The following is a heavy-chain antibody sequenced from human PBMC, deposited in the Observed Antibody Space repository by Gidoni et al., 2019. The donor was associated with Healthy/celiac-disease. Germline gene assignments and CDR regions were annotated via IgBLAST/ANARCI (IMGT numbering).Heavy chain of an antibody. D-gene: IGHD4-17*01. CDR1: GGTFSSYA. V-gene: IGHV3-23*01. CDR3: AKGVYSDGGVAFDY. Sequence: ESGGGLVQPGGSLRLSCAASGGTFSSYAMSWVRQAPGKGLEWVSASSGSGGSTYYAHAVKGRFTISRDNSKNTLYLQMNSLGAEDKAVYYCAKGVYSDGGVAFDYWGQGTLVTVSS. J-gene: IGHJ4*02. CDR2: SSGSGGST.